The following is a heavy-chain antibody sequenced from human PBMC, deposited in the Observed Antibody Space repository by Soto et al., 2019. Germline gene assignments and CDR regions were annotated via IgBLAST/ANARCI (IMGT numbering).Heavy chain of an antibody. D-gene: IGHD6-19*01. CDR2: FIWNTGTI. CDR1: GFTFDDYA. J-gene: IGHJ4*02. V-gene: IGHV3-9*01. CDR3: ARAAISSGWSGGRKYFFDF. Sequence: PGGSLRLSCTASGFTFDDYAMHWVRQAPGKGLEWVSGFIWNTGTIGYADSVKGRFTISRDNAKNSLYLQMNSLRPEDTALYYCARAAISSGWSGGRKYFFDFWGQGTLVTVSS.